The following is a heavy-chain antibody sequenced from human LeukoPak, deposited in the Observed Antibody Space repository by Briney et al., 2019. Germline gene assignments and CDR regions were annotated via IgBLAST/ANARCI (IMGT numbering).Heavy chain of an antibody. D-gene: IGHD6-19*01. J-gene: IGHJ3*02. CDR3: AREYSSGWYRAFDI. CDR2: IYHSGST. CDR1: GGSISSSNW. Sequence: PSETLSLTCAVSGGSISSSNWWSWVRQPPGKGLEWIGEIYHSGSTNYNPSLKSRVTISVDTSKNQFSLKLSSVTAADTAVYYCAREYSSGWYRAFDIWGQGTMVTVSS. V-gene: IGHV4-4*02.